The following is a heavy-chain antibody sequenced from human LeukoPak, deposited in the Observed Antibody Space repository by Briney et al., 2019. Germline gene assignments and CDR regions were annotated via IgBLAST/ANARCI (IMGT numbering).Heavy chain of an antibody. CDR3: TRVPLDGSHTYYFDY. Sequence: GGSLRLSCAASGFTFNRFWMSWVRQAPGKGLEWVANIKKDGSERYYADSVKGRFTISRDNGKNSVYLQMNSLRVEDTAVYYCTRVPLDGSHTYYFDYWGQGTLVTVSS. CDR1: GFTFNRFW. V-gene: IGHV3-7*03. D-gene: IGHD5-24*01. CDR2: IKKDGSER. J-gene: IGHJ4*02.